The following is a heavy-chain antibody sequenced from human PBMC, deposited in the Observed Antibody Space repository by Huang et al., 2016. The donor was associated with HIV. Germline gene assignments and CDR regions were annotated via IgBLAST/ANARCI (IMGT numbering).Heavy chain of an antibody. CDR1: GYNLTELS. D-gene: IGHD3-22*01. Sequence: QVQLVQSGAEVKKPGASVKVSCKVSGYNLTELSMHWVRPAPGKGLEWMGDFDPEDCETINEQKFQGRVTMTEDTSTDTAYMELSSLRSEDTAVYYCATVYRRFRNHDSGDYYFDYWDQGTLVTVSS. CDR3: ATVYRRFRNHDSGDYYFDY. CDR2: FDPEDCET. J-gene: IGHJ4*02. V-gene: IGHV1-24*01.